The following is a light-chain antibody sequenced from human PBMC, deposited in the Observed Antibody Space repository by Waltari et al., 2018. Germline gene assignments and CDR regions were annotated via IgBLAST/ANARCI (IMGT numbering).Light chain of an antibody. CDR1: QSIRMY. CDR2: SVS. V-gene: IGKV1-39*01. J-gene: IGKJ2*01. Sequence: DIQMTQSPSYLSASVGDRVTITCRASQSIRMYLNWYQQKVGKAPKLLIYSVSSLESEVPSTFSGGVSDTDFTLTIRCLIPRDFATYDCQPRYTPPRTSSQGTKL. CDR3: QPRYTPPRT.